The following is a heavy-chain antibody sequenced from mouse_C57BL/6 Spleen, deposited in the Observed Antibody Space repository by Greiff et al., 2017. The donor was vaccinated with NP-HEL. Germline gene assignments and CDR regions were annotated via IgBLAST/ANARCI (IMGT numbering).Heavy chain of an antibody. CDR2: INPSNGGT. CDR3: ARETFGLRPYFDY. Sequence: VQLQQPGTELVKPRASVKLSCKASGYTFTSYWMHWVKQRPGQGLEWIGNINPSNGGTNYNEKFKSKATLTVDKSSSTAYMQLSSLTSEDSAVYYCARETFGLRPYFDYWGQGTTLTVSS. D-gene: IGHD2-4*01. CDR1: GYTFTSYW. V-gene: IGHV1-53*01. J-gene: IGHJ2*01.